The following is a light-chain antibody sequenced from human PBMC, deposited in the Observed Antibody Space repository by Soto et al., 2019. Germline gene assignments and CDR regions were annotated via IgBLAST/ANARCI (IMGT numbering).Light chain of an antibody. J-gene: IGLJ1*01. CDR3: SSYISSSIDYV. V-gene: IGLV2-14*01. CDR2: EVS. Sequence: QSALTQPASVSGSPGQSITISCTGTSSDVGGYNYVSWYQQHPGKAPKLMLYEVSNRPSGVSNRFSGSKSGNTASLTISGLQAEDEADYYCSSYISSSIDYVFGTGTKLTVL. CDR1: SSDVGGYNY.